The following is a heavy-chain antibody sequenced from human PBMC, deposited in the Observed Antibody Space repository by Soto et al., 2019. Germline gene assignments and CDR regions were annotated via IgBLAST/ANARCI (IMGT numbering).Heavy chain of an antibody. CDR1: GGTNSSYA. D-gene: IGHD2-2*01. CDR2: IIPIFGTA. CDR3: ATGGVVPAANIDD. J-gene: IGHJ4*02. Sequence: SVKVSCKASGGTNSSYAISWVRQAPGQGLEWMGGIIPIFGTANYAQKFQGRVTITADESTSTAYMELSSLRSEDTAVYYCATGGVVPAANIDDWGQGTLVTVSS. V-gene: IGHV1-69*13.